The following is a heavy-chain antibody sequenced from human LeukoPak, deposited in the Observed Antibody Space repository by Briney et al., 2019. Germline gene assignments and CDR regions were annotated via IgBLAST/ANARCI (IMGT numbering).Heavy chain of an antibody. V-gene: IGHV4-39*07. CDR2: IYYSGST. Sequence: SETLSLTCTVSGGSISSSSYYWGWIRQPPGKGLEWIGSIYYSGSTYYNPSLKSRVTISVDTSKNQFSLKLSSVTAADTAVYYCAREFIVVVPAASRLYYYYMDVWGKGTRSPSP. CDR3: AREFIVVVPAASRLYYYYMDV. CDR1: GGSISSSSYY. J-gene: IGHJ6*03. D-gene: IGHD2-2*01.